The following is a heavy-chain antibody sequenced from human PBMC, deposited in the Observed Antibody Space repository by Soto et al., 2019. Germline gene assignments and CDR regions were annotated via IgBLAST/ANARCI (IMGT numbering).Heavy chain of an antibody. CDR1: GFTFSSYE. J-gene: IGHJ4*02. Sequence: QTGGSLRLSCAASGFTFSSYEMNWVRQAPGKGLEWVSYISSSGSTIYYADSVKGRFTISRDNAKNSLYLQMNSLRAEDTAVYYCASVTGRLDYWGQGTLVTVSS. V-gene: IGHV3-48*03. CDR2: ISSSGSTI. D-gene: IGHD1-1*01. CDR3: ASVTGRLDY.